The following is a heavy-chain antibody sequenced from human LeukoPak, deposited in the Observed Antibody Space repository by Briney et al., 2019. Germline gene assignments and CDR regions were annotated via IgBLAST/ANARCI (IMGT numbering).Heavy chain of an antibody. CDR1: GGTFSSYA. Sequence: ASVKVSCKASGGTFSSYAISWVRQAPGQGLEWMGGIIPIFGTANYAQKLRGRFTITTDDSTRTAYMELSSLRSEDTAVYYCARGALEMAATYFDYWGQGTLVTVSS. CDR3: ARGALEMAATYFDY. J-gene: IGHJ4*02. CDR2: IIPIFGTA. V-gene: IGHV1-69*05. D-gene: IGHD5-24*01.